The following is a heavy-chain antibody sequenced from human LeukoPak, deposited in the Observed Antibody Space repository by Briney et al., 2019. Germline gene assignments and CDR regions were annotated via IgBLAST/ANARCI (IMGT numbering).Heavy chain of an antibody. Sequence: GASVKVSCKASGYTFTGYYMHWVRQAPGQGLEWMGWINPNSGGTNYAQKFQGRVTMTRDTSISTAYMELSRLRSDDTAVYYCARDITFGGVIKGMDVWGQGTTVTVS. CDR3: ARDITFGGVIKGMDV. CDR1: GYTFTGYY. D-gene: IGHD3-16*01. V-gene: IGHV1-2*02. CDR2: INPNSGGT. J-gene: IGHJ6*02.